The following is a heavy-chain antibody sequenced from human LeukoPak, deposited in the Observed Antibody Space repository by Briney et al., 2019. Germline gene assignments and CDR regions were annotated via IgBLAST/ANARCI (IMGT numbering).Heavy chain of an antibody. CDR2: MNPNSGNT. CDR1: GYTFTSYD. CDR3: AREYYYGSGSYFPRYMDV. Sequence: ASVKVSCKASGYTFTSYDINWVRQATGQGLEWMGWMNPNSGNTGYAQKFQGRVTMTRNTSISTAYMELSSLRSEDTAVYYCAREYYYGSGSYFPRYMDVWGKGTTVTISS. V-gene: IGHV1-8*01. J-gene: IGHJ6*03. D-gene: IGHD3-10*01.